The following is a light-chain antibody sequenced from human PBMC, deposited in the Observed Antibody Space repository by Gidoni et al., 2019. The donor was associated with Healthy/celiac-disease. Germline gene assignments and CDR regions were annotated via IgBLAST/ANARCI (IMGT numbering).Light chain of an antibody. CDR2: DAS. CDR1: QSVSSY. V-gene: IGKV3-11*01. CDR3: QQRRNWPPEVT. J-gene: IGKJ4*01. Sequence: EIVLTQSPATLSLSPGERATLSCSASQSVSSYLAWYQQKPGQGPSLLIYDASNRATGIPARFSGSGYGTDFTLTISSLEPEDFAVYYCQQRRNWPPEVTFGGGTKVEIK.